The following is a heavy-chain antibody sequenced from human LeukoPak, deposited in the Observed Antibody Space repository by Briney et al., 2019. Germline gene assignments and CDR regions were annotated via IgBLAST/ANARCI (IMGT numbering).Heavy chain of an antibody. V-gene: IGHV7-4-1*02. CDR1: LYTLTTDA. D-gene: IGHD6-13*01. CDR3: ARGTGYSSIWPPH. CDR2: INTNTGNP. J-gene: IGHJ4*02. Sequence: ASVKVSPTPSLYTLTTDAMTTVPQAPGQELKGMGWINTNTGNPTYAQGFTGRFVFSLDTSVSTAHLQVSSLHAEDTAVYYCARGTGYSSIWPPHWGQGTLVTVSS.